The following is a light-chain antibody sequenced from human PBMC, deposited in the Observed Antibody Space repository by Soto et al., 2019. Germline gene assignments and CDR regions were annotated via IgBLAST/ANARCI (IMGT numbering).Light chain of an antibody. CDR2: GAS. Sequence: EIVLTQSPGTLSLSPGERATLSCRSSQSVSRSYLGWYQQKPGQAPRLLIYGASSRATGIPDRFSGSGSGTDFTLTITRLEPEDFAVYYCQKYGSLPLNCGGGTTGAIK. CDR1: QSVSRSY. J-gene: IGKJ4*01. CDR3: QKYGSLPLN. V-gene: IGKV3-20*01.